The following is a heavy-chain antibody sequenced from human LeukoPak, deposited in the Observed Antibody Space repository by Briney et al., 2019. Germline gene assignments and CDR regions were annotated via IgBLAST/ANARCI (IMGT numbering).Heavy chain of an antibody. Sequence: SETPSLTCTVSGGSISSGGYYWSWIRQHPGKGLEWMGYIYYSGSTYYNPSLKSRVTISVDTSKNQFSLKLSSVTAADTAVYYCARVADYYDSSGPTRAFDYWGQGTLVTVSS. CDR2: IYYSGST. D-gene: IGHD3-22*01. J-gene: IGHJ4*02. V-gene: IGHV4-31*03. CDR3: ARVADYYDSSGPTRAFDY. CDR1: GGSISSGGYY.